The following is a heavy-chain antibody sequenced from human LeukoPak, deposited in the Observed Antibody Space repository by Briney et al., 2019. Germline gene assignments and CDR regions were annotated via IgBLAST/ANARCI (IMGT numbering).Heavy chain of an antibody. V-gene: IGHV1-69*05. Sequence: SVKVSCKASGGTFGSYAISWVRQAPGQGLEWMGGIIPIFGTANYAQKFQGRVTITTDESTSTAYMELSSLRSEDTAVYYCARDIVVVPAASGWFDPWGQGTLVTVSS. J-gene: IGHJ5*02. CDR3: ARDIVVVPAASGWFDP. CDR2: IIPIFGTA. CDR1: GGTFGSYA. D-gene: IGHD2-2*01.